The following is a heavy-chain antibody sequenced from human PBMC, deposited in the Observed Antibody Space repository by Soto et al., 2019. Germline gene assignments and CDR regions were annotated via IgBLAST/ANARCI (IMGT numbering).Heavy chain of an antibody. CDR2: ISYDGSNK. CDR3: ARDGSQVDY. CDR1: DFSLISYT. V-gene: IGHV3-30*03. Sequence: GGSLRLSCAASDFSLISYTMHWVRQTPGKGLEWVAVISYDGSNKYYADSVKGRFTISRDNDKNTVYLQMNSLRVEDTAVYYCARDGSQVDYWGQGILVTVSS. J-gene: IGHJ4*02.